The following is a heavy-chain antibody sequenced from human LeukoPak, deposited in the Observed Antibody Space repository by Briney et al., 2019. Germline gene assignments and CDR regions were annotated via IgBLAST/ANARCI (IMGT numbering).Heavy chain of an antibody. CDR1: GFTFSSNG. CDR3: AKARVGAIRDNDY. J-gene: IGHJ4*02. V-gene: IGHV3-30*02. Sequence: GGSLRLSCAASGFTFSSNGIHWVRQAPGKGLEWVAFILFDGSNQYYGDSVKGRFTISRDNSKNTLYLQMNSLRAEDTAVYFCAKARVGAIRDNDYWGQGTLVTVSS. CDR2: ILFDGSNQ. D-gene: IGHD1-26*01.